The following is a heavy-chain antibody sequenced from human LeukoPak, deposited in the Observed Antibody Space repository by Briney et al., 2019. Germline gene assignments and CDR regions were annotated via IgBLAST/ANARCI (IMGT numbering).Heavy chain of an antibody. CDR2: IYWDDDK. D-gene: IGHD3-10*01. CDR1: GFSLSTTGVS. Sequence: SGPTLVNPTQTLTLTCTFSGFSLSTTGVSVGWIRQPPGKALEWLALIYWDDDKRYSPSLKSRLTITKDTSKNQVVLTMTNMDPVDTATYYCAHISTTSGSYWSPGGYWGQGTLVTVSS. CDR3: AHISTTSGSYWSPGGY. J-gene: IGHJ4*02. V-gene: IGHV2-5*02.